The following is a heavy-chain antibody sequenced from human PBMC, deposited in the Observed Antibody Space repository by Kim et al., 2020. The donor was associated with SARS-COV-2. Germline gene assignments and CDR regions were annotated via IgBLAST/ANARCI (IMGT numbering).Heavy chain of an antibody. Sequence: GGSLRLSCAASGFTFSDHYMDWVRQAPGKGLEWVGRTRNKANSYTTEYAASVKGRFTISRDDSKNSLYLQMNSLKTEDTAVYYCAREEDGGYNWNDAFDYWGQGTLVTVSS. V-gene: IGHV3-72*01. CDR2: TRNKANSYTT. CDR3: AREEDGGYNWNDAFDY. D-gene: IGHD1-20*01. J-gene: IGHJ4*02. CDR1: GFTFSDHY.